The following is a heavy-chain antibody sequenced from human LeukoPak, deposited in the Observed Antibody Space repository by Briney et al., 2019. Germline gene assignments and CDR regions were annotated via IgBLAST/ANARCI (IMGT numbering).Heavy chain of an antibody. CDR2: IWYDGSNK. J-gene: IGHJ4*02. CDR3: ARDFPGWAYYDFWSGYYGTLDY. V-gene: IGHV3-33*01. D-gene: IGHD3-3*01. Sequence: PGRSLRLSCAASGFTFSSYGMHWVRQAPGKGLEWVAVIWYDGSNKYYADSVKGRFTISRDNSKNTLYQQMNSLRAEDTAVYYCARDFPGWAYYDFWSGYYGTLDYWGQGTLVTVSS. CDR1: GFTFSSYG.